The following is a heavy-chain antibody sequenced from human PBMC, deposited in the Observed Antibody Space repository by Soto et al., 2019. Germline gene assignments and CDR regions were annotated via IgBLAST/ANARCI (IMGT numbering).Heavy chain of an antibody. CDR1: GGSFSGYY. CDR3: AGSIAARRPYFYYYHGMDV. J-gene: IGHJ6*02. V-gene: IGHV4-34*01. Sequence: LSLTCAVYGGSFSGYYWSWIRQPPGKGLEWIGEINHSGSTNYNPSLKSRVTISVDTSKNHFSLILSSVTAADTAVYYCAGSIAARRPYFYYYHGMDVWGQGTTVTVSS. CDR2: INHSGST. D-gene: IGHD6-6*01.